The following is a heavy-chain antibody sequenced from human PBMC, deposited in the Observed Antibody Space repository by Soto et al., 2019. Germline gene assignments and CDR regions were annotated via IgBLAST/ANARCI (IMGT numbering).Heavy chain of an antibody. CDR3: AGHPGGGGY. CDR1: GFTVSNNY. J-gene: IGHJ4*02. D-gene: IGHD3-10*01. Sequence: EVQLVESGGGLIQPGGSLRLSCAVSGFTVSNNYMSWVRQAPGKGLEGVSVIYSGGYTAYGDSVKGRFTISRDNSKNTLFLQNKSRRAPGPRVFFWAGHPGGGGYWGQGTLVTVSS. V-gene: IGHV3-53*01. CDR2: IYSGGYT.